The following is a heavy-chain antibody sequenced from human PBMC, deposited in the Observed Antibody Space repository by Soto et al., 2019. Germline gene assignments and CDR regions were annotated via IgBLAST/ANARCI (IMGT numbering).Heavy chain of an antibody. CDR3: ARVPAASARAHCDY. V-gene: IGHV3-30-3*01. CDR1: GFTFSSYA. D-gene: IGHD2-2*01. J-gene: IGHJ4*02. CDR2: ISYDGSNK. Sequence: QVQLVESGGGVVQPGRSLRLSCAASGFTFSSYAMHWVRQAPGKGLEWVAVISYDGSNKYYADSVKGRFTISRDNSKNTLYLQMNSLSAEDPAVYYCARVPAASARAHCDYWGQGTLVTVSS.